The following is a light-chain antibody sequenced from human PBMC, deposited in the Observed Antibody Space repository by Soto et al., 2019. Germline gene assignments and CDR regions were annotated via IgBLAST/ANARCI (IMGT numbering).Light chain of an antibody. CDR3: QHYVTSSST. Sequence: IILTQSSDTLVLSLGERATPHXRVRHTVSTNYIAWCQQGPGXPPRLXXYAXSSRATGIPDRISGGGSGTHFTLPISRLEPEYFAVYYCQHYVTSSSTFGQGTRLEIK. CDR2: AXS. V-gene: IGKV3-20*01. J-gene: IGKJ5*01. CDR1: HTVSTNY.